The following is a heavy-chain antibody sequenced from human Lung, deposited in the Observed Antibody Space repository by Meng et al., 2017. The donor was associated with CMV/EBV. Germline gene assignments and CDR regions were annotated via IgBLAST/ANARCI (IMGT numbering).Heavy chain of an antibody. V-gene: IGHV3-11*01. CDR1: GFTFSDYY. D-gene: IGHD1-26*01. J-gene: IGHJ5*02. Sequence: LSLTCAASGFTFSDYYMSWIRQAPGKGLEWVSYISSSGSTIYYADSVKGRFTISRDNAKNSLYLQMNSLRAEDTAVYYCASHRKSGSYYPPPLFDPWGQGTLVTVSS. CDR3: ASHRKSGSYYPPPLFDP. CDR2: ISSSGSTI.